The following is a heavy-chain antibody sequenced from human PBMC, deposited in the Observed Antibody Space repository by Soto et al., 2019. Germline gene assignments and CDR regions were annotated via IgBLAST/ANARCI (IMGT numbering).Heavy chain of an antibody. V-gene: IGHV1-46*01. CDR2: INPSGGST. Sequence: ASVKVSCKASGYTFTSYYMHWVRQAPGQGLEWMGIINPSGGSTSYAQKFQGRVTMTRDTSTSTVYMELSSLRSEDTAVYYCSRDKVSGVVSGTGYYYGMDVRGQGTTVTVSS. CDR1: GYTFTSYY. J-gene: IGHJ6*02. D-gene: IGHD3-9*01. CDR3: SRDKVSGVVSGTGYYYGMDV.